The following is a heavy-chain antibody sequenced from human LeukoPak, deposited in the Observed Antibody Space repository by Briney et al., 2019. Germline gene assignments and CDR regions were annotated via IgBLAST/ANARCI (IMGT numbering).Heavy chain of an antibody. V-gene: IGHV4-4*07. D-gene: IGHD2-8*01. CDR1: GGSITTDY. Sequence: PSETLSLTCTVSGGSITTDYWNWIRQPAGKGLEWVGLIYPSGSTKYNPSLKSRVTISLDESKNQFSLKLSSVTAADTALYYCARTIHEWGWFDPWGQGTLVTVSS. J-gene: IGHJ5*02. CDR3: ARTIHEWGWFDP. CDR2: IYPSGST.